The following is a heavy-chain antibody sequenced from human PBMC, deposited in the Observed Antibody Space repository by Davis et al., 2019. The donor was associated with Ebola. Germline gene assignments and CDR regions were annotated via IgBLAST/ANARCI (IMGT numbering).Heavy chain of an antibody. D-gene: IGHD6-13*01. CDR1: GYTFTSYA. V-gene: IGHV1-3*01. Sequence: ASVKVSCKASGYTFTSYAMHWVRQAPGQRLEWMGWINAGNGNTKYSQKFQGRVTITRDSSASTAYMELSSLRSEDTAVYYCAREFKQQLVFGRLDPWGQGTLVTVSS. J-gene: IGHJ5*02. CDR2: INAGNGNT. CDR3: AREFKQQLVFGRLDP.